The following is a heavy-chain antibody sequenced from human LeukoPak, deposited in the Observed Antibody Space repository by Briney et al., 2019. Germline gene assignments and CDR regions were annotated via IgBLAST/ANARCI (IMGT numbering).Heavy chain of an antibody. CDR2: ISGSGSNT. V-gene: IGHV3-21*01. CDR3: ARYRTPQYYYGSGSAPFDY. Sequence: GGSLRLSCAASGFTFSSYAMSWVRQAPGEGLEWVSGISGSGSNTYYADSVKGRFTISRDNAKNSLYLQMNSLRAEDTAVYYCARYRTPQYYYGSGSAPFDYWGQGTLVTVSS. J-gene: IGHJ4*02. CDR1: GFTFSSYA. D-gene: IGHD3-10*01.